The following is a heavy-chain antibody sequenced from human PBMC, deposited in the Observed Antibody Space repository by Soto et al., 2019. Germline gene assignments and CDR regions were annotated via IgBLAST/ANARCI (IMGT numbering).Heavy chain of an antibody. Sequence: AASVKVSCKASGGTFSSYAISWVRQAPGQGLEWMGGIIPIFGTANYAQKFQGRVTITADKSTSTAYMELSSLRSEDTAVYYCARDVVASSSSWYWYFDLWGRGTLVTVSS. D-gene: IGHD6-6*01. V-gene: IGHV1-69*06. CDR3: ARDVVASSSSWYWYFDL. J-gene: IGHJ2*01. CDR2: IIPIFGTA. CDR1: GGTFSSYA.